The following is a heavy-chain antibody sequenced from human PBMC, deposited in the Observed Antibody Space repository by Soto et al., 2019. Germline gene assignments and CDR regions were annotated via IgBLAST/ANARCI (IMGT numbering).Heavy chain of an antibody. CDR2: INAGNGNT. CDR3: ARALGGSGSYSDY. V-gene: IGHV1-3*01. D-gene: IGHD3-10*01. J-gene: IGHJ4*02. Sequence: QVQLVQSGAEVKKPGASVKVSCKASGYTFTSYAMHWVRQAPGQRLEWMGWINAGNGNTEYSQKFQGRVTITRDTSASTAYMELSSLRSEDTAVYYCARALGGSGSYSDYWGQGTLVTVSS. CDR1: GYTFTSYA.